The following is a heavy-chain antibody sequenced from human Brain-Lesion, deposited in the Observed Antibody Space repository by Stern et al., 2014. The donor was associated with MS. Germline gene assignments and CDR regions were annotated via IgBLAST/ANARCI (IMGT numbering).Heavy chain of an antibody. CDR3: AGAIGKYELLESFDM. V-gene: IGHV4-30-4*01. CDR2: VYYSGTT. Sequence: QVQLVESGPGLVKPSQTLSLACAVSGASVSGGGWYWSWIRQPPGKGLEWLGHVYYSGTTYYKPSLKSRLIISLDTSKNQFSLNLTSVTAADTAVYYCAGAIGKYELLESFDMWGQGTMVTVSS. D-gene: IGHD1-1*01. J-gene: IGHJ3*02. CDR1: GASVSGGGWY.